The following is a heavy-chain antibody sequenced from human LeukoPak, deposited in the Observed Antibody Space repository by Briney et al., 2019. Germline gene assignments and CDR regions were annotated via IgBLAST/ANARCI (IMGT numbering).Heavy chain of an antibody. CDR3: ERVGVRNDAFDM. Sequence: GGSLRLSCAASGFTFSSYWMSWVRQAPGKGLEWVANIKQDGSEKNYVGFVKGRFTISRDNAKNSLFLQMNSLRAEDTAVYHCERVGVRNDAFDMWGQGTMVTVSS. CDR2: IKQDGSEK. D-gene: IGHD3-16*01. J-gene: IGHJ3*02. V-gene: IGHV3-7*03. CDR1: GFTFSSYW.